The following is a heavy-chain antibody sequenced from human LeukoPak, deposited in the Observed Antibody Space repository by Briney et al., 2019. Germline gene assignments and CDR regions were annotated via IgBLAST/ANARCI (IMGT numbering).Heavy chain of an antibody. CDR3: ARGSDLAAGDKADGYNLEYDY. CDR2: INHSGST. D-gene: IGHD5-24*01. CDR1: GGSFIGYY. J-gene: IGHJ4*02. Sequence: SETLSLTCAVYGGSFIGYYWSWIRQPPGKGLEWIGEINHSGSTNYNPSLKSRVTISVDTPKNQFALKLSSVTAADPAVYYCARGSDLAAGDKADGYNLEYDYWGQGTLVTVSS. V-gene: IGHV4-34*01.